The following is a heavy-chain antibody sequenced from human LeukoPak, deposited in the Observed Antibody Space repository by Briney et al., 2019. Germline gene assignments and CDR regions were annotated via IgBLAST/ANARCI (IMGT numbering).Heavy chain of an antibody. CDR2: INHSGST. Sequence: SETLSLTCAVYGGSFSGYYWSWIRQPPGKGLEWIGEINHSGSTNYNPSLKSRVTISVDTSKNQFSLKLSSVTAADTAVYYCARGVRYQLPVRAGKNWFDPWGQGTLVTVSS. D-gene: IGHD2-2*01. CDR1: GGSFSGYY. V-gene: IGHV4-34*01. CDR3: ARGVRYQLPVRAGKNWFDP. J-gene: IGHJ5*02.